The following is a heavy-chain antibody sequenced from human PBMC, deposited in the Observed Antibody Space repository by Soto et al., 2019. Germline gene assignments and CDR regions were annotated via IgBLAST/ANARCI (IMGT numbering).Heavy chain of an antibody. Sequence: SATLSLTCTVSGGSISSYYWSWIRQPPGKGLEWIGEINHSGSTDYNPSLKSRVTISVDTSKNQFSLKLSSVTAADTAVYYCARGRWVAMAVAVGGLDYWGQGTLVTVSS. D-gene: IGHD6-19*01. J-gene: IGHJ4*02. CDR1: GGSISSYY. CDR3: ARGRWVAMAVAVGGLDY. CDR2: INHSGST. V-gene: IGHV4-34*01.